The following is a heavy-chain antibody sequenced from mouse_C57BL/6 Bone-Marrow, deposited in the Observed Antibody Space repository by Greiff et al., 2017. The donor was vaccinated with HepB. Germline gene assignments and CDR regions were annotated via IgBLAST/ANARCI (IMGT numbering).Heavy chain of an antibody. D-gene: IGHD2-5*01. J-gene: IGHJ2*01. V-gene: IGHV1-18*01. Sequence: EVKLVESGPELVKPGASVKIPCKASGYTFTDYNMDWVKQSHGKSLEWIGDINPNNGGTIYNQKFKGKATLTVDKSSSTAYMERRSLTSEDTAVYYCARHIREYSNYDYWGQGTTLTVSS. CDR1: GYTFTDYN. CDR3: ARHIREYSNYDY. CDR2: INPNNGGT.